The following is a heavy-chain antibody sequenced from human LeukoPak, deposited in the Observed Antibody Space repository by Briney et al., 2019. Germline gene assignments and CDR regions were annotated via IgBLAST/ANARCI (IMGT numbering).Heavy chain of an antibody. J-gene: IGHJ3*02. CDR2: ISSSSYI. CDR3: ARDRSTYYYIKTDAFDI. Sequence: PGGSLRLSCAASGFTFRSYAMSWVRQAPGKGLEWVSSISSSSYIYYADSVKGRFTISRDNAKNSLYLQMNSLRAEDTAVYYCARDRSTYYYIKTDAFDIWGQGTMVTVSS. D-gene: IGHD3-9*01. V-gene: IGHV3-21*01. CDR1: GFTFRSYA.